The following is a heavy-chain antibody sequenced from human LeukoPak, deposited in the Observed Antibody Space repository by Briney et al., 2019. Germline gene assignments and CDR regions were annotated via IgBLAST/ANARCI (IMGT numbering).Heavy chain of an antibody. CDR3: ARAIIVGATHDAFDI. V-gene: IGHV4-4*07. CDR1: GGSISSYY. J-gene: IGHJ3*02. CDR2: IYTSGST. D-gene: IGHD1-26*01. Sequence: SETLSLTCTVSGGSISSYYWSWIRQPAGKGLEWIGRIYTSGSTNYNPSLKSRVTISVDTSKNQFSLKLSSVTAADTAVYYCARAIIVGATHDAFDIWGQGTMVTVSS.